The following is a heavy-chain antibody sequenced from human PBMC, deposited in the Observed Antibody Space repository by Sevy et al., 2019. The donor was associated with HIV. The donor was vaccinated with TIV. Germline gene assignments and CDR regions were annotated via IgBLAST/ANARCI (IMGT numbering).Heavy chain of an antibody. CDR2: IWYDGSNK. D-gene: IGHD3-10*01. CDR1: GFTFSSYG. J-gene: IGHJ5*02. Sequence: GGSLRLSCAASGFTFSSYGMHWVRQAPGKGLEWVAVIWYDGSNKYYADSVKGRFTISRDNSKNTLYLQMNSLRAEDTAVYYCAGFGQATSPRGWFDPWGQGTLVTVSS. V-gene: IGHV3-33*08. CDR3: AGFGQATSPRGWFDP.